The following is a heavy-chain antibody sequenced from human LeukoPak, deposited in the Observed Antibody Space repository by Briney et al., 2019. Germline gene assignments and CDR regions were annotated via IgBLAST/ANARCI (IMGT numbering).Heavy chain of an antibody. D-gene: IGHD3-9*01. CDR1: GFTFGDYA. CDR2: IRSKAYGGTT. J-gene: IGHJ6*03. V-gene: IGHV3-49*04. Sequence: PGRSLRLSCTASGFTFGDYAMSWVRQAPGKGLEWVGFIRSKAYGGTTEYAASVKGRFTISRDDSKSIAYLQMNSLKTEDTAVYYCTRDAQKILTYYDILTGSMGALGYYYYYMDVWGKGTTVTISS. CDR3: TRDAQKILTYYDILTGSMGALGYYYYYMDV.